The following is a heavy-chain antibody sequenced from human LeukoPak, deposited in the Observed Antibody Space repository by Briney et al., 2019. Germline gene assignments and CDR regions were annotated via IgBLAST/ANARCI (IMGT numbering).Heavy chain of an antibody. D-gene: IGHD2-15*01. Sequence: PSETLSLTCTVSGGSISSSSYYWGWIRQPPGKGLEWIGSIYYSGSTYYNPSLKSRVTISVDTSKNQFSLKLSSVTAADTAVYYCASRLVYCSGGNCHPYYYGMDVWGQGTTVTVSS. CDR3: ASRLVYCSGGNCHPYYYGMDV. CDR2: IYYSGST. CDR1: GGSISSSSYY. J-gene: IGHJ6*02. V-gene: IGHV4-39*01.